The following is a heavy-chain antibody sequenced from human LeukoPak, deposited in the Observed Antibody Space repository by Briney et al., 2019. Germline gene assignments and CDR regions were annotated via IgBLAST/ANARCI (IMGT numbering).Heavy chain of an antibody. CDR2: FDPEDGET. CDR3: ATVLGYCSSTSCYGGY. D-gene: IGHD2-2*01. Sequence: ASVKVSCKVSGYTLTELSMHWVRQAPGKGLEWMGGFDPEDGETIYAQKFQGRVTMIEDTSTDTAYMELSSLRSEDTAVYYCATVLGYCSSTSCYGGYWGQGTLVTVSS. CDR1: GYTLTELS. J-gene: IGHJ4*02. V-gene: IGHV1-24*01.